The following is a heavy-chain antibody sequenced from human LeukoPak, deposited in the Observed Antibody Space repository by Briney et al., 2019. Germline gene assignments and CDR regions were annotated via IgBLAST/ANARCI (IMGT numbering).Heavy chain of an antibody. CDR2: IYSSGRT. J-gene: IGHJ4*02. CDR1: GGSISSSSYY. Sequence: SETLSLTCTVSGGSISSSSYYWSWIRQPPGKGLEWLGYIYSSGRTNYNPSLKSRVTISVDTSKNQFSLKLSSVTPADTAVYYCARARDGYNPFDYWGQGTLVTVSS. D-gene: IGHD5-24*01. CDR3: ARARDGYNPFDY. V-gene: IGHV4-61*01.